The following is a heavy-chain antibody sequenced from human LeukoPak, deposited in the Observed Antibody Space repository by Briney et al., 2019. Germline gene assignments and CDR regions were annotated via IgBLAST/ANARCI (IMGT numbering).Heavy chain of an antibody. CDR1: GYTFTGYY. V-gene: IGHV1-2*02. Sequence: ASVKVSCKASGYTFTGYYMRWVRQAPGQGLEWMGWINPNSGGTNYAQKFQGRVTMTRDTSISTAYMELSRLRSDGTAVYYCARTTGYYYFDYWGQGTLVTVSS. CDR2: INPNSGGT. J-gene: IGHJ4*02. CDR3: ARTTGYYYFDY. D-gene: IGHD6-25*01.